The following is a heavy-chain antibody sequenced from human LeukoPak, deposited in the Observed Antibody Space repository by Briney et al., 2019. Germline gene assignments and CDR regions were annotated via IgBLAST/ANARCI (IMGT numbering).Heavy chain of an antibody. CDR2: ISYDGSNK. Sequence: PGGSLRLSCAASGFTFSSYAMHWVRQAPGKGLEWVAVISYDGSNKYYADSVKGRFTISRDNSKNTLYLQMNSLRAEDTAVYYCAKEDVATTPFGYWGQGTLVTVSS. J-gene: IGHJ4*02. V-gene: IGHV3-30*18. CDR3: AKEDVATTPFGY. CDR1: GFTFSSYA. D-gene: IGHD5-12*01.